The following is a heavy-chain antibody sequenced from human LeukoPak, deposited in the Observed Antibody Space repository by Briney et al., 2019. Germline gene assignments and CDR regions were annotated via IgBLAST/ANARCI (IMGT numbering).Heavy chain of an antibody. D-gene: IGHD2-2*01. CDR1: GFTFSNYA. Sequence: GGSLRLFCEASGFTFSNYAINWVRQAPGKGLEWVSTISGSGGRTYYADSVKGRFTISRDNSKNTLYLQMNSLRAEDTALYYCAKDSVYCSSTSCYVGYFDYWGQGTLVTVSS. J-gene: IGHJ4*02. CDR3: AKDSVYCSSTSCYVGYFDY. V-gene: IGHV3-23*01. CDR2: ISGSGGRT.